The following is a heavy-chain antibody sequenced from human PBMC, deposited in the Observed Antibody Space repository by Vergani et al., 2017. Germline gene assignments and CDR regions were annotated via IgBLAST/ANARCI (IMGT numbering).Heavy chain of an antibody. D-gene: IGHD4-23*01. J-gene: IGHJ2*01. V-gene: IGHV4-4*08. CDR1: GASLDSFY. CDR2: VFRNGNV. CDR3: AGDFGGEWYFDR. Sequence: VLLQAPGPGLVRPSETLSLKCSVSGASLDSFYWSWIRQSPGKGLEWIGYVFRNGNVNYNPSFNFRVAIDTSNNELSLRVTSVTAADPAVYYCAGDFGGEWYFDRWGGGATVGVCS.